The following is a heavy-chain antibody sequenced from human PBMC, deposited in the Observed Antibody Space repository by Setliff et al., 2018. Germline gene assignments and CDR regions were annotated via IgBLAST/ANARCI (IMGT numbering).Heavy chain of an antibody. CDR2: IRYDGTYK. D-gene: IGHD3-22*01. Sequence: HPGGSLRLSCAASGFAFSTYGMHWVRQAPGKGLEWVAFIRYDGTYKYFADSVKGRFTISRDNPKNTLFLQMDSLRVEDTGVYYCARVRGYDTTGYSLMYWGQGALVTVSS. CDR1: GFAFSTYG. J-gene: IGHJ4*02. V-gene: IGHV3-30*02. CDR3: ARVRGYDTTGYSLMY.